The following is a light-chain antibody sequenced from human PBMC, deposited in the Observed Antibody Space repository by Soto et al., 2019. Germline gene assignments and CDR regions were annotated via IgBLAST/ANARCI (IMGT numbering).Light chain of an antibody. CDR3: SSYAGSTTHVL. V-gene: IGLV2-23*01. CDR2: EGT. Sequence: QSALTQPASVSGSPGQSITISCTGISSDVGSYNLVSWYQQHPGKAPKVMIYEGTKRPSGVSNRFSGSRPGNTASLTISGLQAEDEAHYYCSSYAGSTTHVLFGGETNLTVL. J-gene: IGLJ2*01. CDR1: SSDVGSYNL.